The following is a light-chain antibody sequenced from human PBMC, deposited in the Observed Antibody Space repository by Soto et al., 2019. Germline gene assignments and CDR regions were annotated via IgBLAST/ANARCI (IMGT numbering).Light chain of an antibody. V-gene: IGKV3-15*01. J-gene: IGKJ1*01. Sequence: IVMTQSPATLSVSPGERATLSCRARQSVSSNLAWYQQKPGQAPRLLIYGASTRATGIPARFSGSGSGTEFTLTISSLQSEDFAVYYCQQYNNWPPTWTFGQGTKVDIK. CDR2: GAS. CDR3: QQYNNWPPTWT. CDR1: QSVSSN.